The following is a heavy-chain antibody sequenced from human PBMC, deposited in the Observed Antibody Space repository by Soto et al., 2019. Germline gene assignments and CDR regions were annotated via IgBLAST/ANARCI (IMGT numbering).Heavy chain of an antibody. CDR1: GFTFSSYG. V-gene: IGHV3-33*01. Sequence: GGSLRLSCAASGFTFSSYGMHWVRQAPGKGLEWVAVIWYDGSNKYYADSVKGRFTISRDNSKNTLYLQMNSLRAEDTAVYYCAREFGEGAFDIWGQGTMVTVSS. D-gene: IGHD3-10*01. J-gene: IGHJ3*02. CDR3: AREFGEGAFDI. CDR2: IWYDGSNK.